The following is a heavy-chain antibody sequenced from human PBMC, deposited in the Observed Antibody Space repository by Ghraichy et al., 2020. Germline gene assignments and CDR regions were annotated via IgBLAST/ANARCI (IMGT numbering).Heavy chain of an antibody. Sequence: GESLNISCAASGFTFSSYSMNWVRQAPGKGLEWVSYISSSSSTIYYADSVKGRFTISRDNAKNSLYLQMNRLRAEDTAVYYCARDLSPYGSRTPWGGNNWFDPWGQGTLVTVSS. D-gene: IGHD3-10*01. V-gene: IGHV3-48*01. CDR3: ARDLSPYGSRTPWGGNNWFDP. CDR2: ISSSSSTI. J-gene: IGHJ5*02. CDR1: GFTFSSYS.